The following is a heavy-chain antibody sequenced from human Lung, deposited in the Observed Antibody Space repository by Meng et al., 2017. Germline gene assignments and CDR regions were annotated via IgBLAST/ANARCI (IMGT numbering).Heavy chain of an antibody. D-gene: IGHD4-11*01. CDR2: INHSGST. Sequence: QGPVQQWGAGLLKPSETLSLTCVVSGGSFSDYYWSWIRQPPGKGLEWIGEINHSGSTNYNPSLESRATISVDTSQNNLSLKLGSVTAADSAVYYCARGPTTMAHDFDYWGQGTLVTVSS. V-gene: IGHV4-34*01. CDR1: GGSFSDYY. CDR3: ARGPTTMAHDFDY. J-gene: IGHJ4*02.